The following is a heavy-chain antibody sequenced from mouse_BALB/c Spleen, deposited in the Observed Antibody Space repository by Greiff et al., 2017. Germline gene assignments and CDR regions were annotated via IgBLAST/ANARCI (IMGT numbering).Heavy chain of an antibody. CDR1: GYSITSDYA. J-gene: IGHJ4*01. V-gene: IGHV3-2*02. Sequence: EVQLQQSGPGLVKPSQSLSLTCTVTGYSITSDYAWNWIRQFPGNKLEWMGYISYSGSTSYNPSLKSRISITRDTSKNQFFLQLNSVTTEDTATYYCARNLYDYEFFYYAMDYWGQGTSVTVSS. D-gene: IGHD2-4*01. CDR2: ISYSGST. CDR3: ARNLYDYEFFYYAMDY.